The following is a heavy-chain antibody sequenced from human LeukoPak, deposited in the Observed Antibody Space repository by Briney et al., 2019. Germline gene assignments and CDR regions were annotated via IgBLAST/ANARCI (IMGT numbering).Heavy chain of an antibody. J-gene: IGHJ3*02. CDR2: ISYDGSNK. V-gene: IGHV3-30-3*01. Sequence: GGSLRLSCAASGFTFSSYAMHWVRQAPGKGLEWVAVISYDGSNKYYADSVKGRFTISRDNSKNTLYLQMNSLRAEDTAVYYCARDTDTMVRGVIGVAAFDIWGQGTMVTVSS. CDR1: GFTFSSYA. CDR3: ARDTDTMVRGVIGVAAFDI. D-gene: IGHD3-10*01.